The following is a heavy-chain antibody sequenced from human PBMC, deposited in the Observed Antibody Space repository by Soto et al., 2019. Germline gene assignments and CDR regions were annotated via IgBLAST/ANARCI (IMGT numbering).Heavy chain of an antibody. CDR1: GASVSNYY. Sequence: SETLSLTCTVSGASVSNYYWNWVRQPPGKGLEWIGYIHYTGDSKYNPSLKSRVTMSVDTSKNQFSLKMTSVTAADTAVYYCARWGHPAVKAYDIWGQGAMVTVSS. CDR3: ARWGHPAVKAYDI. V-gene: IGHV4-59*02. CDR2: IHYTGDS. J-gene: IGHJ3*02. D-gene: IGHD2-21*01.